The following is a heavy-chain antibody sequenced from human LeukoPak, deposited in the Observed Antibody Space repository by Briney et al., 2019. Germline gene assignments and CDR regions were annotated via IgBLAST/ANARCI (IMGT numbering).Heavy chain of an antibody. CDR1: GFTFDDFA. D-gene: IGHD3-22*01. V-gene: IGHV3-9*01. J-gene: IGHJ4*02. Sequence: GGSPRLSCAASGFTFDDFAMHWVGQAQGKGLKWISGITWNSGVIGYADSVKGRFTISRDNAKNSLYLQMNSLRAEDTALYYCAKDVSLHYYDSSGYYEYWGQGTLVTVSS. CDR2: ITWNSGVI. CDR3: AKDVSLHYYDSSGYYEY.